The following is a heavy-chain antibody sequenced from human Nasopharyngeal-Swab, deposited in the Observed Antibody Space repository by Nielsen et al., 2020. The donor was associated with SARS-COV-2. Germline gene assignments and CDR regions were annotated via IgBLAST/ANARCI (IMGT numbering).Heavy chain of an antibody. CDR3: ARDRDYSFDY. J-gene: IGHJ4*02. D-gene: IGHD3/OR15-3a*01. CDR1: GFTFRNYW. Sequence: GESLKISCAASGFTFRNYWMHWVRQAPGKGLEWVAYLNSGSSTIFYADSVKGRFTISRDNAKNSLFLQMNSLRDEDTAVYYCARDRDYSFDYWGQGTLVTVSS. V-gene: IGHV3-48*02. CDR2: LNSGSSTI.